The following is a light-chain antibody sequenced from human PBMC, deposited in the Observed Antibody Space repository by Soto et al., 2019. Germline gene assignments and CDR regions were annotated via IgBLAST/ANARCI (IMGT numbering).Light chain of an antibody. Sequence: MTQSPSSLSASTGDRVTITCRASQGISSYLAWYQQKPGKAPKLLIYAASTLQSGVPSRFSGSGSGTDFTLTISCLQSEDFATYYCQQYYSYPGTFGQGTKVEIK. CDR2: AAS. CDR3: QQYYSYPGT. CDR1: QGISSY. J-gene: IGKJ1*01. V-gene: IGKV1-8*01.